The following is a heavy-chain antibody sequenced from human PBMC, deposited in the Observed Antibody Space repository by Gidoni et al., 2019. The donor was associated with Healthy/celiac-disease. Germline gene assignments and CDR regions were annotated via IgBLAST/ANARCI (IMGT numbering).Heavy chain of an antibody. J-gene: IGHJ3*02. V-gene: IGHV3-11*05. Sequence: QVQLVESGGGLVKPGGSLRVSCAASGFTFSDYYMSWIRQAPGKGLEWVSYISSSSSYTNYADSVKGRFTISRDNAKNSLYLQMNSLRAEDTAVYYCARVEDSSGYAFDIWGQGTMVTVSS. CDR2: ISSSSSYT. D-gene: IGHD3-22*01. CDR1: GFTFSDYY. CDR3: ARVEDSSGYAFDI.